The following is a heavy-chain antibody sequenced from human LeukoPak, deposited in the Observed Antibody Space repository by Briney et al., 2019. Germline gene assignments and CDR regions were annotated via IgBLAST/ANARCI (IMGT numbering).Heavy chain of an antibody. V-gene: IGHV3-30*18. CDR2: ISYDGSNK. D-gene: IGHD3-10*01. J-gene: IGHJ6*02. Sequence: GGSLRLSCAASGFTFSSYGMHWVRQAPGKGLEWVALISYDGSNKYYADSVKGRFTISRDNSKNTLYLRMNSLRAEDTAVYYCAKEKIWFGELLRSMDVWGQGTTITVSS. CDR3: AKEKIWFGELLRSMDV. CDR1: GFTFSSYG.